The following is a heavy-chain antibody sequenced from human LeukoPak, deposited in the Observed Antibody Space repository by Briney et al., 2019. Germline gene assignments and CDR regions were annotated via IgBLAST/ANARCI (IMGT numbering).Heavy chain of an antibody. CDR3: ARGEGGSFESFDY. CDR1: GGSFSGYY. V-gene: IGHV4-34*01. Sequence: PSETLSLTCAVYGGSFSGYYWSWIRQPPGKGLEWIGEINHSGSTNYNPSLKSRVTISVDTSKNQFSLKLSSVTAADTAVYYCARGEGGSFESFDYWGQGTLVTVSS. D-gene: IGHD1-26*01. CDR2: INHSGST. J-gene: IGHJ4*02.